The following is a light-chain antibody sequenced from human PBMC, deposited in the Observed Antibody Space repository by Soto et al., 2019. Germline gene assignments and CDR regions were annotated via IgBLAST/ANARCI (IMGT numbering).Light chain of an antibody. CDR1: ESVTSGH. CDR2: GVS. J-gene: IGKJ5*01. V-gene: IGKV3-20*01. CDR3: QYYDLLPT. Sequence: IVLTQSPGTLSLSPGERATLSCRASESVTSGHLAWYQQKPGQAPRLLMYGVSARATGTPDRFSGSGSGTDFTLIISRLEPEDFAVYSCQYYDLLPTFGPGTRLEIK.